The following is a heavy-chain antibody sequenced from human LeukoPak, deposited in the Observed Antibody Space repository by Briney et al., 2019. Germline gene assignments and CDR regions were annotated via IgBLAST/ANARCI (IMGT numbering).Heavy chain of an antibody. V-gene: IGHV3-21*01. J-gene: IGHJ3*02. CDR3: ARVISGYAFDI. D-gene: IGHD3-22*01. Sequence: GGSLRLSCAASGFTFSSYSMNWVRQVPGKGLEWVSSISSSSSYIYYADSVKGRFTISRDNAKNSLYLQMNSLRAEDTAVYYCARVISGYAFDIWGQGTMVTVSS. CDR2: ISSSSSYI. CDR1: GFTFSSYS.